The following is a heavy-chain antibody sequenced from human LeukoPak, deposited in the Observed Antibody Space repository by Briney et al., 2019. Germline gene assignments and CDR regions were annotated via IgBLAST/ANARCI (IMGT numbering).Heavy chain of an antibody. CDR2: IYYSGST. Sequence: SQTLSLTCTVSGGSISSYYWSWIRQPPGKGLEWIGYIYYSGSTNYNPSLKSRVTISVDTSKNQFSLKLSSVTAADTAVYYCASRIGYYYDSSGYYFDYWGQGTLVTVSS. V-gene: IGHV4-59*12. CDR1: GGSISSYY. D-gene: IGHD3-22*01. J-gene: IGHJ4*02. CDR3: ASRIGYYYDSSGYYFDY.